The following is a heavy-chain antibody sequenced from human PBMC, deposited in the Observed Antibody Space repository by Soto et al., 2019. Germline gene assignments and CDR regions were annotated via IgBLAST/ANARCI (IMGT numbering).Heavy chain of an antibody. J-gene: IGHJ4*02. CDR2: IYYSGGT. CDR1: DGYIRSGDYY. D-gene: IGHD3-22*01. V-gene: IGHV4-30-4*01. Sequence: TQCLTWTVADGYIRSGDYYWSWKRQPPGKGLEWIGYIYYSGGTYYNPALKSRGTISVDTSKNQFSLKLSSVTAADPPLYYCAREAYYYDSSLDYWGQGTLLTGSS. CDR3: AREAYYYDSSLDY.